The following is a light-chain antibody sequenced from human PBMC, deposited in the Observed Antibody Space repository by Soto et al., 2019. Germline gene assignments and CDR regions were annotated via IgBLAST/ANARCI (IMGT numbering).Light chain of an antibody. CDR1: QSVSSY. V-gene: IGKV3-11*01. Sequence: EVVLTQSPVTLSLSPGERATLSCRASQSVSSYLAWYQQKPGQAPRLGIYEASKRATGIPARFSGSGSGTDFTLTITNLEPEDFAVYFCQQWSRWPRETFGPGTTVDIK. J-gene: IGKJ3*01. CDR2: EAS. CDR3: QQWSRWPRET.